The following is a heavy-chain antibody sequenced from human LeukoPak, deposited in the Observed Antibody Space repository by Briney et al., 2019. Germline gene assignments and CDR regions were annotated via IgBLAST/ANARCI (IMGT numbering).Heavy chain of an antibody. Sequence: RSLRLSCEASGFPFSTYWMSWVGQAPGKGLEWVANIKQDGSEKYYVDSVKGRFTISRDNAKNSLYLQMNSLRAEDTAMYYCARDSAGNDYWGQGTLVTVSS. D-gene: IGHD6-13*01. CDR3: ARDSAGNDY. V-gene: IGHV3-7*01. CDR1: GFPFSTYW. CDR2: IKQDGSEK. J-gene: IGHJ4*02.